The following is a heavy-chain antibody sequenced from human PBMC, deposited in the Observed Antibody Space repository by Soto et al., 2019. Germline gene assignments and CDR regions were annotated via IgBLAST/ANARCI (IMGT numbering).Heavy chain of an antibody. CDR1: GFTVSSNC. J-gene: IGHJ6*02. CDR2: ISGSGGST. V-gene: IGHV3-23*01. CDR3: ATDILTGYYTDTIYYYGMDV. D-gene: IGHD3-9*01. Sequence: GGSLRLSCAASGFTVSSNCMSWVRQAPGKGLEWVSAISGSGGSTYYADSVKGRFTISRDNSKNTLYLQMNSLRAEDTAVYYCATDILTGYYTDTIYYYGMDVWGQGTTVTVSS.